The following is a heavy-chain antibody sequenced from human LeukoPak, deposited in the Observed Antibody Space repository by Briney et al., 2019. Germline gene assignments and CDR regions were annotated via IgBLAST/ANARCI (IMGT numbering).Heavy chain of an antibody. CDR2: ITSSSTYI. V-gene: IGHV3-21*01. CDR3: ARGKIRYSYGRFDY. D-gene: IGHD5-18*01. CDR1: GFTFSSYR. J-gene: IGHJ4*02. Sequence: GGSLRLSCAASGFTFSSYRMDWVRQAPGKGLEWVSSITSSSTYIYYADSVRGRFTISRDNAKSSLYLQMNSLRAEDTAVYYCARGKIRYSYGRFDYWGQGILVTVSS.